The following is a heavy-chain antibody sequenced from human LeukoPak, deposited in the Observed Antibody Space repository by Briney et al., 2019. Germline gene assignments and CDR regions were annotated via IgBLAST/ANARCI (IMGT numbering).Heavy chain of an antibody. CDR1: GDSINSLDL. J-gene: IGHJ4*02. D-gene: IGHD3-22*01. V-gene: IGHV4-4*02. CDR3: AGLVGRYSSGLYYYYFDY. CDR2: MYLSGTT. Sequence: ASGTLSLTCTVSGDSINSLDLWSWVRQPPGKGLEWIGEMYLSGTTHSNPSVKSRVTISIDKSKNHFFLNLSSVTAADTAVYYCAGLVGRYSSGLYYYYFDYWGQGTLVTVSS.